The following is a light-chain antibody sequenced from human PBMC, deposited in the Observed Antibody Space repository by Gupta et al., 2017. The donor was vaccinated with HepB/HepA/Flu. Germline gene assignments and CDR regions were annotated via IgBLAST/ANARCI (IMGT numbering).Light chain of an antibody. J-gene: IGKJ1*01. Sequence: EIVLTQSPATLSLSPGERATLSCRASQSIISYLAWYQQKPGQAPRLLIYDASTRATGIPTRFSGGGFRTDFALTISNREPEDFAVYYCQQRSSWPRTFGQGTKVEIK. CDR2: DAS. CDR1: QSIISY. CDR3: QQRSSWPRT. V-gene: IGKV3-11*01.